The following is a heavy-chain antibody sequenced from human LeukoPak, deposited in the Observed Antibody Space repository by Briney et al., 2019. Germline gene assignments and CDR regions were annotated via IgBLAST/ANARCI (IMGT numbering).Heavy chain of an antibody. CDR1: GGSFSGYY. V-gene: IGHV4-34*01. J-gene: IGHJ4*02. Sequence: SETLSLTCAVYGGSFSGYYWSWIRQPPGKGLEWIGEINHSGSTNYNPSLKSRVTISVDTSKNQFSLKLSSVTAADTAVYYCARAWYLPFDHWGQGTLVTVSS. CDR3: ARAWYLPFDH. D-gene: IGHD4-23*01. CDR2: INHSGST.